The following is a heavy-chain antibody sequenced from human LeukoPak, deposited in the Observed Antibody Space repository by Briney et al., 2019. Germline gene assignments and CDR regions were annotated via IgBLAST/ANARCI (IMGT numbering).Heavy chain of an antibody. CDR2: IEQDGSEE. D-gene: IGHD3-10*01. CDR1: GFTFGKYW. Sequence: GGSLRLSCVASGFTFGKYWMAWVRQAPGKGLEWLANIEQDGSEEYYLDSVRGRFTVSRDNAKNTLYLQMNSLRAEDTAVYYCATDASRRGRGVTPYYYYGMDVWGQGTTVTVSS. V-gene: IGHV3-7*03. CDR3: ATDASRRGRGVTPYYYYGMDV. J-gene: IGHJ6*02.